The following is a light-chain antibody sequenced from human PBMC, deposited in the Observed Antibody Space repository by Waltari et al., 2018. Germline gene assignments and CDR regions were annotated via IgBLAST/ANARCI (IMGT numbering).Light chain of an antibody. Sequence: HSALTQPASVSGSPGQSITISCTGTSSDVGGYNYVSGYQQHPGKAPKLMIFDVSYRPSGISNRFSGSKSGNTASLTISGLQAEDEADYYCSSYISSDTLELFGGGTSLTVL. CDR3: SSYISSDTLEL. CDR2: DVS. CDR1: SSDVGGYNY. J-gene: IGLJ2*01. V-gene: IGLV2-14*03.